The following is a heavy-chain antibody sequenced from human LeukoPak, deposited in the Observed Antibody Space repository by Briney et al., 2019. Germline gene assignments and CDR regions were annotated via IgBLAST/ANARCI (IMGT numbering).Heavy chain of an antibody. V-gene: IGHV1-69*13. CDR3: ANRRRASRGYGMDV. D-gene: IGHD1-1*01. CDR1: GGTFISYD. Sequence: SVKVSCKASGGTFISYDISWVRQAPGQGLEWMGGIIPIFGTANYAQKFQGRVTITADESTSTAYMELSSLRSEDTAVYYCANRRRASRGYGMDVWGQGITVTVSS. CDR2: IIPIFGTA. J-gene: IGHJ6*02.